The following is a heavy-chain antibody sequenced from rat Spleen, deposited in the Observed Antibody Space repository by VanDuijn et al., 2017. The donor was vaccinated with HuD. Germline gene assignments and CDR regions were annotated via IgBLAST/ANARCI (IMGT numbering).Heavy chain of an antibody. D-gene: IGHD4-3*01. Sequence: EVQLVESGGGLVQPGRSMKLSCAASGFTFSDYYMAWVRQAPTKGLEWVATLSYDGITTYYRDSVKGRFTISSENAKSTLYLQMDSLRSEDTATYYCARPAGYYWGQGVMVTVSS. V-gene: IGHV5-7*01. J-gene: IGHJ2*01. CDR1: GFTFSDYY. CDR2: LSYDGITT. CDR3: ARPAGYY.